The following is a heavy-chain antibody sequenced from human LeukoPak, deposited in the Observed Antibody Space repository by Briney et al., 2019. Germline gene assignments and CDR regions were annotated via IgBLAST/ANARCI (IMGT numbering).Heavy chain of an antibody. CDR3: ARGPYSSGWNNWFDP. Sequence: SQTLSLTCAISGDSVSSNSAAWNWIRQSPSRGLEWLGRTYYRSKWYNDYAVSAKSRITINPDTSKNQFSLQLNSVTPEDTAVYYCARGPYSSGWNNWFDPWGQGTLVTVSS. J-gene: IGHJ5*02. CDR1: GDSVSSNSAA. D-gene: IGHD6-19*01. CDR2: TYYRSKWYN. V-gene: IGHV6-1*01.